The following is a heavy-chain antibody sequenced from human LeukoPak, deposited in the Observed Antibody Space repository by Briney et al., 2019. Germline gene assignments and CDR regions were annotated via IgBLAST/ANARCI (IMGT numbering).Heavy chain of an antibody. V-gene: IGHV3-20*04. CDR2: INWNGGST. D-gene: IGHD3-9*01. Sequence: PGGSLRLSCAASGFTFSSYAMSWVRQAPGKGLEWVSGINWNGGSTGYADSVKGRFTISRDNAKNSLYLQMNSLRAEDTALYYCARGFAGDILTGYYLVAKIYFDYWGQGTLVTVSS. CDR3: ARGFAGDILTGYYLVAKIYFDY. J-gene: IGHJ4*02. CDR1: GFTFSSYA.